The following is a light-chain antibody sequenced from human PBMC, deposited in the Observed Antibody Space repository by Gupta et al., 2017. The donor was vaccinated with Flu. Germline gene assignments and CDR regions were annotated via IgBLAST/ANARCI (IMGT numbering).Light chain of an antibody. CDR2: ESS. Sequence: IVLTQSPATLSLSPGERATLSCRASQSITRYLAWYQQKPGQAPRLLIYESSNRVTGIPDRFSDSGSGTDFTLTISSREPEDFAVYYCQQRSDWPLTFGGGTKVEIK. CDR1: QSITRY. V-gene: IGKV3-11*01. J-gene: IGKJ4*01. CDR3: QQRSDWPLT.